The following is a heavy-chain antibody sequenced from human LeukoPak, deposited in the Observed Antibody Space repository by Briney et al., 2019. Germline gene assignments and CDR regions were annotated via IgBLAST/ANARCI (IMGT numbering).Heavy chain of an antibody. Sequence: GGSLRLSCAASGFTFSNYDMSWVRQAPGKGLEWVSAISGSGGSTYYADSVKGRFTISRDNFKNTLYLQMNSLRADDTAVYYCAKDGGVWFGESNDYWGQGTLVTVSS. CDR2: ISGSGGST. CDR1: GFTFSNYD. J-gene: IGHJ4*02. D-gene: IGHD3-10*01. V-gene: IGHV3-23*01. CDR3: AKDGGVWFGESNDY.